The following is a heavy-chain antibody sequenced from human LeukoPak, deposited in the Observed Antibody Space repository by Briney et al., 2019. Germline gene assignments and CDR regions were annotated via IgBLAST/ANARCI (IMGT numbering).Heavy chain of an antibody. J-gene: IGHJ6*03. Sequence: PSETLSLTCAVYGGSFSGYYWSWIRQPPGKGLEWIGEINHSGSTNYNPSLKSRVTISVDTSKNQFSLKLSSVTAADTAVYYCARGRSSMVRGYYYYMDVRGKGTTVTISS. V-gene: IGHV4-34*01. CDR3: ARGRSSMVRGYYYYMDV. CDR1: GGSFSGYY. CDR2: INHSGST. D-gene: IGHD3-10*01.